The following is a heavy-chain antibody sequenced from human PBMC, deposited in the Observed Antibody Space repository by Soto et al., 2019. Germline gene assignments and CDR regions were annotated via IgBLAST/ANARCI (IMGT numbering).Heavy chain of an antibody. CDR2: IYRSGSA. CDR3: AVSGRGGLDV. V-gene: IGHV4-30-2*01. Sequence: QLQLQESGSGLVKPSQKLSLTCTVSGGSINSGGYSWSWIRQPPGKGLEWIGYIYRSGSAYYSPSLQNLATISVDTSKNHFSLNLASVTAADTAVYYCAVSGRGGLDVLGQGTTVTVSS. CDR1: GGSINSGGYS. J-gene: IGHJ6*02. D-gene: IGHD3-10*01.